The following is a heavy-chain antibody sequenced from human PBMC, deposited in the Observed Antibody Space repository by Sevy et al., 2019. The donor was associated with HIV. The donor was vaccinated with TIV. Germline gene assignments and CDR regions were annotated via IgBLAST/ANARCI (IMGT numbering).Heavy chain of an antibody. CDR2: IYYTGTT. CDR3: ARDSSIRPRVLDN. V-gene: IGHV4-31*03. D-gene: IGHD2-8*02. CDR1: GGSISTDFYH. J-gene: IGHJ4*02. Sequence: SETLSLTCTVSGGSISTDFYHWSWIRQRPGKGLEWIGKIYYTGTTDYNPSLKSRVTFSVDASKSKFSLKLMSATAADTAIYYCARDSSIRPRVLDNWGQGTLVTVSS.